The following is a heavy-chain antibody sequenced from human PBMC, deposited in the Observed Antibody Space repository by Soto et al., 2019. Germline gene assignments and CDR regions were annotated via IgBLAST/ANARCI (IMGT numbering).Heavy chain of an antibody. J-gene: IGHJ6*03. D-gene: IGHD3-3*01. CDR2: ISSSSSTI. CDR3: ARDLRTISRVRGPMDV. CDR1: GFTFSSYS. Sequence: GGSLRLSCAASGFTFSSYSMNWVRQAPGKGLEWVSYISSSSSTIYYADSVKGRFTISRDNAKNSLYLQMNSLRAEDTAVYYCARDLRTISRVRGPMDVWGKGTTVTVSS. V-gene: IGHV3-48*01.